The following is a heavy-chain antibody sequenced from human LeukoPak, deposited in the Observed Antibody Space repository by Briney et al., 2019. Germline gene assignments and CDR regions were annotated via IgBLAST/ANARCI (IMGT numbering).Heavy chain of an antibody. D-gene: IGHD2-15*01. CDR3: ARHRRLVVVVAATGWFDP. V-gene: IGHV4-4*07. J-gene: IGHJ5*02. Sequence: SETLSLTCTVSGGSISSYYWSWIRQPAGKGLEWIGRIYTSGSTNYNPSLKSRVTMSVDTSKNQFSLKLSSVTAADTAVYYCARHRRLVVVVAATGWFDPWGQGTLVTVSS. CDR2: IYTSGST. CDR1: GGSISSYY.